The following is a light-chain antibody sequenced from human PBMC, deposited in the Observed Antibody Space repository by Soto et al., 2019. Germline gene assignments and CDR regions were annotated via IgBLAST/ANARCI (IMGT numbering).Light chain of an antibody. Sequence: QPVLTQSPSASASLGASVKLTCTLSSGHSSYAIAWHQQQPEKGPRYLMKLNSDGSHSKGDGLPDRFSGSSSGAERYLTISSLPYEDAADYYCQTWGTDVVFGGGTKLTVL. V-gene: IGLV4-69*01. CDR3: QTWGTDVV. J-gene: IGLJ2*01. CDR1: SGHSSYA. CDR2: LNSDGSH.